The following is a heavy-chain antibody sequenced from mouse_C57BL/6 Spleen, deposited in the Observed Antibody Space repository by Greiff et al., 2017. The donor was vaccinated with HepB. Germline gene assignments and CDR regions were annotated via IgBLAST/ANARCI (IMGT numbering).Heavy chain of an antibody. D-gene: IGHD3-2*02. J-gene: IGHJ2*01. Sequence: EVKLVESEGGLVQPGSSMKLSCKASGFTFSDYYMAWVRQVPEKGLEWVANINYDGSSTYYLDSLKSRFIISRDNAKNIRYLHMSSLKSEDTSTYYCSRVLSSSYGYWGQGTTLTVSS. CDR2: INYDGSST. V-gene: IGHV5-16*01. CDR1: GFTFSDYY. CDR3: SRVLSSSYGY.